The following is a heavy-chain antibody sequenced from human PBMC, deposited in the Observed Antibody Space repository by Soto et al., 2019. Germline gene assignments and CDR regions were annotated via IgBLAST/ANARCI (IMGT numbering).Heavy chain of an antibody. CDR3: TRDGSEIVVVPAAIGY. CDR2: IRSKAYGGTT. Sequence: GSLRLSCTASGFTFGDYAMSWVRQAPGKGLEWVGFIRSKAYGGTTEYAASVKGRFTISRDDSKSIAYLQMNSLKTEDTAVYYCTRDGSEIVVVPAAIGYWGQGTLVTVSS. J-gene: IGHJ4*02. CDR1: GFTFGDYA. D-gene: IGHD2-2*02. V-gene: IGHV3-49*04.